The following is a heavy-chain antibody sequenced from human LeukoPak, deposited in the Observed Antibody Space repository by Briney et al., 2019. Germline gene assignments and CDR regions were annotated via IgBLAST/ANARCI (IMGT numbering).Heavy chain of an antibody. D-gene: IGHD2-21*02. CDR3: ASHYCGGDCYPDAFDI. Sequence: PGGSLRLSCAASGFTFSSYGMHWVRQAPGKGLEWVAVILSDGSKEFYTDSVKGRFTISRDNSKNTLYLQMNSLRAEDTAVYYCASHYCGGDCYPDAFDIWGQGTMVTVSS. CDR1: GFTFSSYG. V-gene: IGHV3-33*01. CDR2: ILSDGSKE. J-gene: IGHJ3*02.